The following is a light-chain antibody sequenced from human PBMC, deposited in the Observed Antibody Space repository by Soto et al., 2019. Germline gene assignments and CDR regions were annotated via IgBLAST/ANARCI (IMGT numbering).Light chain of an antibody. Sequence: QSALTQPPSASGTPAQRVTISCSGSSSNIGSKTVNWYQQLPGTAPKLLIYSNYQRPSGVPDRFSGSKSGTSASLAISGLQSEDEADYYCSAWDASLNGYVFGTGTKVTVL. CDR3: SAWDASLNGYV. J-gene: IGLJ1*01. V-gene: IGLV1-44*01. CDR2: SNY. CDR1: SSNIGSKT.